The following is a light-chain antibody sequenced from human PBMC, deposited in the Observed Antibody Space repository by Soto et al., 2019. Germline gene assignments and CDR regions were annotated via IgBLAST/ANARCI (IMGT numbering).Light chain of an antibody. CDR2: DAS. V-gene: IGKV3-11*01. CDR1: QSVSSY. CDR3: QHYDTSPRT. J-gene: IGKJ1*01. Sequence: GVTMSPATVSLSPGERATLSCRASQSVSSYLAWYQQKPGQAPRLLIYDASNRATGIPDRFSGSGSGTDFSLTISRLEPEDFAGYYCQHYDTSPRTFGQGTKVDIK.